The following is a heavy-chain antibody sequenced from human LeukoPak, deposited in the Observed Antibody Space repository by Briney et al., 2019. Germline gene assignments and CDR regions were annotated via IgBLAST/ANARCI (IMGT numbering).Heavy chain of an antibody. V-gene: IGHV3-20*04. Sequence: GGSLRLSCAASGFTFDDYDMSWVRQAPGKGLEWVSGISWNSGSIGYADSVKGRFTISRDNAKNSLYLQMNSLRAEDTAVYYCARDWFHAIDYWGQGTLVTVSS. CDR1: GFTFDDYD. CDR2: ISWNSGSI. CDR3: ARDWFHAIDY. J-gene: IGHJ4*02. D-gene: IGHD2/OR15-2a*01.